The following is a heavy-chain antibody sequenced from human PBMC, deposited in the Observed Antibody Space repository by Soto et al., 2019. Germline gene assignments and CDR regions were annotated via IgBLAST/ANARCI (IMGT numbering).Heavy chain of an antibody. V-gene: IGHV4-59*08. CDR3: ASRYGGNLDY. CDR2: IYYSGRT. Sequence: QEQLQESGPGLVKPSETLSLTCTVSGGSISSYYWSWIRQPPGKGLEWIGYIYYSGRTNYNPSLKDRIPITLDTSKNQFSLKLSAVTAADTAAYYCASRYGGNLDYWGQRTLVTVSS. J-gene: IGHJ4*02. D-gene: IGHD2-15*01. CDR1: GGSISSYY.